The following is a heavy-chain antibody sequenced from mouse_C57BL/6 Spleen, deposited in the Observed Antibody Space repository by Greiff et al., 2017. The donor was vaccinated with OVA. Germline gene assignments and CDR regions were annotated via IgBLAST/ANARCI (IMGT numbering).Heavy chain of an antibody. CDR1: GFTFTDYY. Sequence: DVMLVESGGGLVQPGGSLSLSCAASGFTFTDYYMSWVRQPPGKALEWLGFIRNKANGYTTEYSASVKGRFTISRDNSQSILYLQMNALRAEDSATYYCARFLYDWYFDVWGTGTTVTVSS. J-gene: IGHJ1*03. D-gene: IGHD2-3*01. CDR3: ARFLYDWYFDV. V-gene: IGHV7-3*01. CDR2: IRNKANGYTT.